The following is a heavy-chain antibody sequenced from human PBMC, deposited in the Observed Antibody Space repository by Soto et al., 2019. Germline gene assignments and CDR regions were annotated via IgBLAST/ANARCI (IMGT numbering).Heavy chain of an antibody. V-gene: IGHV1-69*13. CDR3: AGVRIWFGEQNGDY. CDR1: GGTFSSYA. Sequence: SVKVSCKASGGTFSSYAISWVRQAPGQGLEWMGGIIPIFGTANYAQKFQGRVTITADESTSTAYMELSSLRAEYTAVYYWAGVRIWFGEQNGDYWGRGTRVGVSS. CDR2: IIPIFGTA. D-gene: IGHD3-10*01. J-gene: IGHJ4*02.